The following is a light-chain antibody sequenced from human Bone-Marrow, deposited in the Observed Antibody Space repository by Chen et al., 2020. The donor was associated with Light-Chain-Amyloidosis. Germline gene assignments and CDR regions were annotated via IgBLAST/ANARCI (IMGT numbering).Light chain of an antibody. CDR3: QQYGTSPLT. Sequence: ETVLTQSRRTLSLSSGEGASLICRASQTISSNYYTWYQQKFGQAPRLLIYGSSSRATGIPDRFTGSGSGTDFTLTINRLEPEDFAMYYCQQYGTSPLTFGGGTKVEIK. V-gene: IGKV3-20*01. CDR2: GSS. J-gene: IGKJ4*01. CDR1: QTISSNY.